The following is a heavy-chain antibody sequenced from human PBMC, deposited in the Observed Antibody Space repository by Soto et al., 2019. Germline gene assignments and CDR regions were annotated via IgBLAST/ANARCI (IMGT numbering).Heavy chain of an antibody. CDR1: GFTFDDYA. V-gene: IGHV3-9*01. D-gene: IGHD3-9*01. Sequence: PGGSLRLSCAASGFTFDDYAMHWVRQAPGKGLEWVSGISWNSGSIGYADSVKGRFTISRDNAKNSLYLQMNSLRAEDTALYYCAKDLTYYDILTGFDYWGQGTLVTV. CDR3: AKDLTYYDILTGFDY. J-gene: IGHJ4*02. CDR2: ISWNSGSI.